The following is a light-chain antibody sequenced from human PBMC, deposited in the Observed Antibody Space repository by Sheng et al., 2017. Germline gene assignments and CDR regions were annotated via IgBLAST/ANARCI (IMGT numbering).Light chain of an antibody. CDR3: SSYTTTTVI. V-gene: IGLV2-14*03. CDR1: SSDVGGYDF. CDR2: DVN. Sequence: QSALTQPASVSGSPGQSITISCTGISSDVGGYDFVSWYQHPPGKAPKVLIYDVNKRPSGVSNRFSGSKSGNTASLTISGLQAEDEADYYCSSYTTTTVIFGGGTKLTVL. J-gene: IGLJ2*01.